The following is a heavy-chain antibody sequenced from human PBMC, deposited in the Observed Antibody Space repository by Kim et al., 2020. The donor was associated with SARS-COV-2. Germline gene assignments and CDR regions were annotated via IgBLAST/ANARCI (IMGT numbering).Heavy chain of an antibody. Sequence: GGSLRLSCAASGFTFSSYAMHWVRQAPGKGLEWVAVISYDGSNKYYADSVKGRFTISRDNSKNTLYLQMNSLRAEDTAVYYCARHPLPSITIFGVADYY. CDR1: GFTFSSYA. CDR2: ISYDGSNK. J-gene: IGHJ6*01. V-gene: IGHV3-30-3*01. D-gene: IGHD3-3*01. CDR3: ARHPLPSITIFGVADYY.